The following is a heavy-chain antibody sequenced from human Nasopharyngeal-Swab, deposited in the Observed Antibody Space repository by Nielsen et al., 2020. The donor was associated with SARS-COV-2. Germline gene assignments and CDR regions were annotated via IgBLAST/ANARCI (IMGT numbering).Heavy chain of an antibody. V-gene: IGHV1-8*01. CDR1: GYTFTSYD. CDR3: ARGGYSGYDFTPADYYYYGMDV. CDR2: MNPNSGNT. D-gene: IGHD5-12*01. J-gene: IGHJ6*02. Sequence: VKVSCKASGYTFTSYDINWVRQATGQGLEWMGWMNPNSGNTGYAQKFQGRVTMTRDTSISTAYMELSRLRSDDTVVYYCARGGYSGYDFTPADYYYYGMDVWGQGTTVTVSS.